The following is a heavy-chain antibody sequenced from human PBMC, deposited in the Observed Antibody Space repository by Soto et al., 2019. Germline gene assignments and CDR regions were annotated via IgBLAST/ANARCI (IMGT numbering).Heavy chain of an antibody. CDR3: ARVCSSTSCPSDY. CDR1: GFTFSSYA. Sequence: QVQLVESGGGVVQPGRSLRLSCAASGFTFSSYAMHWVRQAPGKGLEWVAVISYDGSNKYYADSVKGRFTISRDNSKNPLYLQMNSLTAEDTAVYYCARVCSSTSCPSDYWGQGTLVTVSS. CDR2: ISYDGSNK. D-gene: IGHD2-2*01. J-gene: IGHJ4*02. V-gene: IGHV3-30-3*01.